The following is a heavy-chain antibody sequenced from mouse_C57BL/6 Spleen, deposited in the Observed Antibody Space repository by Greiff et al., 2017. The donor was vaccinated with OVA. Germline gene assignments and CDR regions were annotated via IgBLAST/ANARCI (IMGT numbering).Heavy chain of an antibody. V-gene: IGHV1-61*01. CDR2: IYPSDSET. D-gene: IGHD1-1*01. CDR1: GYTFTSYW. J-gene: IGHJ1*03. CDR3: AGPNYYGSSYGYFDV. Sequence: QVQLQQPGAELVRPGSSVKLSCKASGYTFTSYWMDWVKQRPGQGLEWIGNIYPSDSETHYNQKFKDKATLTVDKSSSTAYMQLSSLTSEDSAVYYCAGPNYYGSSYGYFDVWGTGTTVTVSS.